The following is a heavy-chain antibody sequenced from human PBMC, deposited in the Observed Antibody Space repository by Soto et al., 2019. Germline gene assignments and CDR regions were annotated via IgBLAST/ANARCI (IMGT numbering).Heavy chain of an antibody. V-gene: IGHV3-33*01. J-gene: IGHJ4*02. Sequence: GGSLRLSCAASGFTFSSYGMHWVRQAPGKGLEWVAVIWYDGSNKYYADSVKGRFTISRDNSKNTLYLQMNSLRAEDTAVYYCARVMAGPIWSGYLLRPPDYWGQGTLVTVSS. CDR3: ARVMAGPIWSGYLLRPPDY. D-gene: IGHD3-3*01. CDR2: IWYDGSNK. CDR1: GFTFSSYG.